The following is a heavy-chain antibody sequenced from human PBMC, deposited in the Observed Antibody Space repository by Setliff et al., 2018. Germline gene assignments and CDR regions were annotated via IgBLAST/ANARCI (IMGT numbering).Heavy chain of an antibody. CDR3: VRDILGEESAEVVDV. Sequence: ASVKVSCKVSGGAFSTSAISWVRQAPGRGLEWVGAILPIVGSANYGNKFQGRVTITADESTSTAYMGVMSLRTDDTAVYYCVRDILGEESAEVVDVWGQGTTVNVSS. CDR1: GGAFSTSA. CDR2: ILPIVGSA. V-gene: IGHV1-69*13. D-gene: IGHD2-15*01. J-gene: IGHJ6*02.